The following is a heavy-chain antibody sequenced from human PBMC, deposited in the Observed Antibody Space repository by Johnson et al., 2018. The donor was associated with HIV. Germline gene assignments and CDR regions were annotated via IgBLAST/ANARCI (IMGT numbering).Heavy chain of an antibody. CDR2: IRYDGSNK. CDR1: GFTFSSYA. J-gene: IGHJ3*02. CDR3: AREHSEVRYGSNTRGAFDI. Sequence: QVQLMESGGGVVQPGRSLRLSCAASGFTFSSYAMSWVRQAPGKGLEWVAFIRYDGSNKYYADSVKGRFTISRDNAKNSLYLQMNSLRAEDTAVYYCAREHSEVRYGSNTRGAFDIWGQGTMVTVSS. D-gene: IGHD3-10*01. V-gene: IGHV3-33*08.